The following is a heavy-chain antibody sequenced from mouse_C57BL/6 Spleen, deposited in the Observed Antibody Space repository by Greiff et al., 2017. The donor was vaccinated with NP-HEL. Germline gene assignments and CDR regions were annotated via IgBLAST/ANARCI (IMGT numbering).Heavy chain of an antibody. CDR2: INPNNGGT. J-gene: IGHJ3*01. Sequence: EVQLQQSGPELVKPGASVKMSCKASGYTFTDYYMHWVKQSHGKSLEWIGYINPNNGGTSYNQKFKGKATLTVNKSSSTAYMELRSLTSADSAVYFCARDYDYDGAWFAYWGQGTLVTVSA. CDR1: GYTFTDYY. CDR3: ARDYDYDGAWFAY. D-gene: IGHD2-4*01. V-gene: IGHV1-22*01.